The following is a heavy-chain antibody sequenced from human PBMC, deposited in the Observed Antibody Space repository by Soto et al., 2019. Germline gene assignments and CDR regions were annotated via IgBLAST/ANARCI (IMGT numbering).Heavy chain of an antibody. CDR3: ARAGYSYGLAY. CDR2: ISSSGGST. Sequence: EVQLVESGGGLVQPGGSLRLSCAASGFSFSTYAMYWVRQAPGKGLEYISVISSSGGSTYYANSVRGRFTISRDNSKNTLYLQMGSLRVEDMAVYYCARAGYSYGLAYWGQGTLVTVSS. CDR1: GFSFSTYA. J-gene: IGHJ4*02. V-gene: IGHV3-64*01. D-gene: IGHD5-18*01.